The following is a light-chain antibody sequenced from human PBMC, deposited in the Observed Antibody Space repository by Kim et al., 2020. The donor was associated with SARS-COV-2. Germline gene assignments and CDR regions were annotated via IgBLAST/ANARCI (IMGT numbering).Light chain of an antibody. CDR1: QSVDSKS. V-gene: IGKV3-20*01. CDR3: HQYGSSPQT. CDR2: GAS. Sequence: LSPGQRGILSCRASQSVDSKSLAWYQQKRGQSPRLLIYGASRRATGVPERFRGSGSGTDFTLTISRLEPEDFAMYYCHQYGSSPQTFGQGTRVEI. J-gene: IGKJ2*01.